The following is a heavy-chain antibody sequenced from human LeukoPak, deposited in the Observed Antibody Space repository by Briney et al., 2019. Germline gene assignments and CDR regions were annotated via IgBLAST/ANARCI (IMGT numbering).Heavy chain of an antibody. Sequence: GGSLRLSCVASGFDFSNPWMHWVRQAPGKGLVWVSGISTDGSRPRYADSVNGRFTISRDNAKNTLYLQMNSLRAEDTAVYFCVRDGQGSTPLDYWGQGTLVTVSS. CDR3: VRDGQGSTPLDY. D-gene: IGHD2-15*01. CDR2: ISTDGSRP. CDR1: GFDFSNPW. J-gene: IGHJ4*02. V-gene: IGHV3-74*01.